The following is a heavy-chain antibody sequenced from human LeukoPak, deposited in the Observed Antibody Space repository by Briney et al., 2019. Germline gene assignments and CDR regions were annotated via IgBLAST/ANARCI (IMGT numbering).Heavy chain of an antibody. V-gene: IGHV1-2*02. J-gene: IGHJ3*01. CDR1: VYTFTDYS. D-gene: IGHD1-1*01. CDR3: VSQQLGVDVFDL. CDR2: IYPKNGGT. Sequence: GASVKVSCKASVYTFTDYSSHWVRQAPGQGREWMGWIYPKNGGTTSAPNFQGRVTMTSDTSINTVSMELTGLRSDDTAIYHCVSQQLGVDVFDLWGEGTKVSVS.